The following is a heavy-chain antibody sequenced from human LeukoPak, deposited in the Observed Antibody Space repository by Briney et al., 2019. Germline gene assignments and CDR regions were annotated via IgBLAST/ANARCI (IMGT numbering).Heavy chain of an antibody. CDR1: GSTFNTYW. CDR3: VRGGYYFDY. V-gene: IGHV3-7*01. J-gene: IGHJ4*02. Sequence: GGSLRLSCAASGSTFNTYWMSWVRQPPGKGLEWVANMKQDGSEIYYVDSVRGRFSISRDNAKNSLYLQMNSLRDEDTDVYFCVRGGYYFDYWGQGTLVTVSS. CDR2: MKQDGSEI.